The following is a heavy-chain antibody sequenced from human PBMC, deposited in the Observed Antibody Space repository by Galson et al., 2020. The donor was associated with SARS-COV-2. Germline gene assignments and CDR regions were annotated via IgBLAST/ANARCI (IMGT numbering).Heavy chain of an antibody. CDR2: TYYRSKWYN. V-gene: IGHV6-1*01. Sequence: SQTLSLTCAISGDSVSSNSAAWNWIRQSPSRGLEWLGRTYYRSKWYNDYAVSVKSRITINPDTSKNQFSLQLNSVTPEDTAVYYCAREYSSSWYGRRTYYYYYYMDVCGKGTTVTVSS. CDR3: AREYSSSWYGRRTYYYYYYMDV. CDR1: GDSVSSNSAA. D-gene: IGHD6-13*01. J-gene: IGHJ6*03.